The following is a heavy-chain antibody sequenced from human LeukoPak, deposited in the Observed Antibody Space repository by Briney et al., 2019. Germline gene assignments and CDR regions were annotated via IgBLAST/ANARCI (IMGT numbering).Heavy chain of an antibody. Sequence: GGSLRLSCAASGFTFSNAWMSWVRQAPGKGLECVGRIKSKTDGGTTDYAAHVKGRFTISRDESKNTLYLQMNSLKTEDTAVYYCNTDTGSYAPDAFDIWGQGTMVTVSS. V-gene: IGHV3-15*01. J-gene: IGHJ3*02. CDR3: NTDTGSYAPDAFDI. CDR1: GFTFSNAW. CDR2: IKSKTDGGTT. D-gene: IGHD1-26*01.